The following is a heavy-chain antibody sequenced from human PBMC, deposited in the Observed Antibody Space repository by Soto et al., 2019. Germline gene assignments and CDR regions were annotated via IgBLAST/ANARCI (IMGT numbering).Heavy chain of an antibody. Sequence: PSVKVSFTDSGFSFTSSAFQWVRQARGQRLEWIGWIAVGSGYTNYAQRFQDRVTLTRDMSTATTYMELSRLTSEDTAIYYCAADATAWQQMVPSDYWGQGTLVTVSS. V-gene: IGHV1-58*01. CDR3: AADATAWQQMVPSDY. CDR1: GFSFTSSA. CDR2: IAVGSGYT. J-gene: IGHJ4*02. D-gene: IGHD2-8*01.